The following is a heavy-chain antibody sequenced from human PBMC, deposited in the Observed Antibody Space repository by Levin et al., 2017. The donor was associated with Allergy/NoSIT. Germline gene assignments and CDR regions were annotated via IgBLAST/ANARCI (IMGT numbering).Heavy chain of an antibody. D-gene: IGHD6-19*01. V-gene: IGHV3-23*01. Sequence: PSETLSLTCAASGFSFRTYAMSWVRQAPGKGLEWVSALSGSGDKTYYADSVKGRFTISRDNSKNTLYLQMNSLRAEDTAVYYCAKDRGWYWDYWGQGTLVTVSS. CDR1: GFSFRTYA. J-gene: IGHJ4*02. CDR3: AKDRGWYWDY. CDR2: LSGSGDKT.